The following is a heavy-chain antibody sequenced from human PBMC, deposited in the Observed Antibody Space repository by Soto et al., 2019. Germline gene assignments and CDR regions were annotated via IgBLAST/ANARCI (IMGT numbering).Heavy chain of an antibody. CDR2: IIPIFGTA. D-gene: IGHD5-12*01. J-gene: IGHJ4*02. V-gene: IGHV1-69*13. CDR1: GGTFSSYA. Sequence: SVKVSCKAPGGTFSSYAISWVRQAPGQGLEWMGGIIPIFGTANYAQKFQGRVTITADESTSTAYMELSSLRSEDTAVYYCASGGYSGYRTDYWGQGTLVTVSS. CDR3: ASGGYSGYRTDY.